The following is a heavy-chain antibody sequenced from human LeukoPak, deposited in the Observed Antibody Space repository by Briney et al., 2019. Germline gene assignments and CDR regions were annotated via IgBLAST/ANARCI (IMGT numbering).Heavy chain of an antibody. Sequence: PSETLSLTCTVSGGSISSGGYYWSWIRQHPGKGLEWIGYIYYSGSTYYNPSLKSRVTISVDTSKNQFSLKLSSVTAADTAVYYCARVIAAAGIYYYYYGMDVWGQGTTVTVSS. CDR3: ARVIAAAGIYYYYYGMDV. D-gene: IGHD6-13*01. V-gene: IGHV4-31*03. CDR1: GGSISSGGYY. J-gene: IGHJ6*02. CDR2: IYYSGST.